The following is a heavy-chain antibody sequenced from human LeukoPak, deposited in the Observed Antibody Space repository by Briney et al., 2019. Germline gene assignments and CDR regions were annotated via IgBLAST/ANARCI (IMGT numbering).Heavy chain of an antibody. CDR3: AKDEYYDSSGYYHYYYGMDV. CDR1: GFTFSSYG. D-gene: IGHD3-22*01. CDR2: ISYDGSNK. J-gene: IGHJ6*02. Sequence: GGSLRLSCAASGFTFSSYGMHWVRQAPGKGLEWVALISYDGSNKYYADSVKGRFTISRDNSKNTLYLQMNSLRAEDTAVYYCAKDEYYDSSGYYHYYYGMDVWGQGTTVTVSS. V-gene: IGHV3-30*18.